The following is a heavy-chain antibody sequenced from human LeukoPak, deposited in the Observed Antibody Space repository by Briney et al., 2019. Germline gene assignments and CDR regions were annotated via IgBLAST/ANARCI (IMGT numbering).Heavy chain of an antibody. Sequence: SETLSLTCTVSGVSIRSSNNFWGWIRQPPGKGLEWIGSMHYSGTTYYIPSLRSRATISVDTSTNQFSLTLSSVTAADTAVYYCTRHEEEDGYNAKTFDFWGQGTLVTVSS. CDR2: MHYSGTT. D-gene: IGHD5-24*01. J-gene: IGHJ4*02. CDR3: TRHEEEDGYNAKTFDF. V-gene: IGHV4-39*01. CDR1: GVSIRSSNNF.